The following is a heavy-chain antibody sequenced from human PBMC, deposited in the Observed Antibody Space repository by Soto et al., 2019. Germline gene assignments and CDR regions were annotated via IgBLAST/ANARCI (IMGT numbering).Heavy chain of an antibody. V-gene: IGHV4-39*01. CDR2: IYYSGST. D-gene: IGHD4-17*01. CDR1: GGSISSSSYY. CDR3: ASAHDYGDLTRGFDY. J-gene: IGHJ4*02. Sequence: SETLSLTCTVSGGSISSSSYYWGWIRQPPGKGLEWIGSIYYSGSTYYNPSLKSRVTISVDTSKNQFSLKPSSVTAADTAVYYCASAHDYGDLTRGFDYWGQGTLVTVSS.